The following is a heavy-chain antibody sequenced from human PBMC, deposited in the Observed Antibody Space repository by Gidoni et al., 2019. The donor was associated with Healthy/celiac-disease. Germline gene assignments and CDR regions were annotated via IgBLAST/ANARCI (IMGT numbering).Heavy chain of an antibody. CDR3: ARTPYCGGDCYFRFDY. CDR1: GYTFTSYG. J-gene: IGHJ4*02. V-gene: IGHV1-18*04. D-gene: IGHD2-21*02. CDR2: ISAYNGNT. Sequence: QVPLVQSGAEVKKPGASVQVSCKASGYTFTSYGISWVRQAPGQGLEWMGWISAYNGNTNDAQKLQGRVTMTTDTSTSTAYMELRSLRSDDTAVYYCARTPYCGGDCYFRFDYWGQGTLVTVSS.